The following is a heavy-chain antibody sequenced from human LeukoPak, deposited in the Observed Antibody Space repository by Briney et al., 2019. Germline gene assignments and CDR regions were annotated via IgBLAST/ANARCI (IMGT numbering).Heavy chain of an antibody. CDR1: GYTFTGYY. CDR3: ARGSGSYEALDY. D-gene: IGHD3-10*01. V-gene: IGHV1-2*02. Sequence: GASVKVSCKASGYTFTGYYMHWVRQAPGQGLEWMGWINPNSGGTNYAQKFQGRVTMTRDTSISTAYMELSSLRSEDTAVYYCARGSGSYEALDYWGQGTLVTVSS. J-gene: IGHJ4*02. CDR2: INPNSGGT.